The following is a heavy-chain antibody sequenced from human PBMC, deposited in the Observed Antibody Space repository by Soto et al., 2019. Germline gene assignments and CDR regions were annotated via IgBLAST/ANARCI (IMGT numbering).Heavy chain of an antibody. J-gene: IGHJ6*02. Sequence: QVQLVQSGAEVKKPGASVKVSCKASGYHLTSYGISWVRQAPGQGLEWMGWISAYNGDTNYAQKFQGRGTLTTDTSTSTAYMELRSLRSDDTAVYYRATTTGYSYYYYGMGVWGQGTTVTVSS. D-gene: IGHD3-9*01. V-gene: IGHV1-18*01. CDR3: ATTTGYSYYYYGMGV. CDR2: ISAYNGDT. CDR1: GYHLTSYG.